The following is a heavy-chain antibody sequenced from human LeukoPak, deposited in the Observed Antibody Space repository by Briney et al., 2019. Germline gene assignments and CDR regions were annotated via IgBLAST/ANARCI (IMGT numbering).Heavy chain of an antibody. CDR2: IYENGGTT. CDR3: AKDFRIGYSAHFDY. D-gene: IGHD2-21*01. Sequence: GGSLRLSCVGSGFTFRSHAMSWVCQAPEKGLEFVSGIYENGGTTYYADSVKGRFSISRDNSKNTLYLQMDSLRGEDTAVYYCAKDFRIGYSAHFDYWGQGALVTVSS. V-gene: IGHV3-23*01. CDR1: GFTFRSHA. J-gene: IGHJ4*02.